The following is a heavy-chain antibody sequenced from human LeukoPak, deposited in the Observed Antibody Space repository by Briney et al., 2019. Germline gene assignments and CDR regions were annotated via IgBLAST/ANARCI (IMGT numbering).Heavy chain of an antibody. V-gene: IGHV3-74*01. Sequence: GGSLRLSCAASGFTFSSYWMHWVRQAPGKGLVWVSRINSDGSSTSYADSVEGRFTISRDNAKNTLYLQMNSLRAEDTAEYYCAWSRDGYNYFVYWGQGTLVTVSS. CDR2: INSDGSST. CDR3: AWSRDGYNYFVY. D-gene: IGHD5-24*01. CDR1: GFTFSSYW. J-gene: IGHJ4*02.